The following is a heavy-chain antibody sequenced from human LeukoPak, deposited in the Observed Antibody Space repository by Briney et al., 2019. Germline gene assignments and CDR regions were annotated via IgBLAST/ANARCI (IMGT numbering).Heavy chain of an antibody. V-gene: IGHV3-21*01. CDR2: ISSSSSYI. J-gene: IGHJ3*02. CDR3: ARDRDDSSVGAFDI. Sequence: GGSLRLSCAASGFTFSSYSMNWVRQAPGKGLEWVSSISSSSSYIYYADSVKGRFTISRDNAKNSLYLQMNSLRAEDTAVYYCARDRDDSSVGAFDIWGQGTMVTVSS. CDR1: GFTFSSYS. D-gene: IGHD3-22*01.